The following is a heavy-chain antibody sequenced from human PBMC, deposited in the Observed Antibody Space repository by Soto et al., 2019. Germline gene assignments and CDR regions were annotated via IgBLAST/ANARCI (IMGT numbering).Heavy chain of an antibody. D-gene: IGHD2-21*02. Sequence: SETLSLTCTVSGGSITDYSWVWIRQPAGKGLEWIGRIFSSGSTNYNPSLKGRITMSLDTSKNQFSLKLNSATATDTAVYFCARDQGVVVTADNWFDPWGQGIMVTVYS. CDR2: IFSSGST. V-gene: IGHV4-4*07. CDR1: GGSITDYS. CDR3: ARDQGVVVTADNWFDP. J-gene: IGHJ5*02.